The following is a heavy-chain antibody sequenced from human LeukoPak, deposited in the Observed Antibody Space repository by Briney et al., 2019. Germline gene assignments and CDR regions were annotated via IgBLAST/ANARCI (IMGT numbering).Heavy chain of an antibody. Sequence: ASVEVSRKASGYTFTSYAMHWVRQAPGQRLEWMGWINAGNGNTKYSQKFQGRVTITRDTSASTAYMELSSLRSEDTAVYYCGMGYCSGGSCYTSYWGQGTLVTVSS. D-gene: IGHD2-15*01. CDR2: INAGNGNT. CDR1: GYTFTSYA. V-gene: IGHV1-3*01. CDR3: GMGYCSGGSCYTSY. J-gene: IGHJ4*02.